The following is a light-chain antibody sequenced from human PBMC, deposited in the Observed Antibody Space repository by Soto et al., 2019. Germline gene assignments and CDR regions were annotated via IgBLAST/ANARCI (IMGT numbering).Light chain of an antibody. CDR3: QQAYSFPIT. Sequence: DIPVTQSPSSVSASVGDRVTITCRASQAIAGYLAWYQHKPGRTPELLIHGASRLQSGVSARFSGSGSGTDFTLSINSLQPEDFATYYCQQAYSFPITFGQGTRLDI. CDR1: QAIAGY. J-gene: IGKJ5*01. CDR2: GAS. V-gene: IGKV1D-12*01.